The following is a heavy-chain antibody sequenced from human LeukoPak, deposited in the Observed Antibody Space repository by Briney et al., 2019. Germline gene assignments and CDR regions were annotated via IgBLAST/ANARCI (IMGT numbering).Heavy chain of an antibody. CDR1: GFTFSSYA. CDR2: ISGSGGST. D-gene: IGHD4-17*01. V-gene: IGHV3-23*01. J-gene: IGHJ6*03. CDR3: AKGYGDYVKDYYYMDV. Sequence: GGSLRLSCAASGFTFSSYAMSWVRQAPGKGLEWVSAISGSGGSTYHADSVKGRFTISRDNSKNTLYLQMNSLRAEDTAVYYCAKGYGDYVKDYYYMDVWGKGTTVTVSS.